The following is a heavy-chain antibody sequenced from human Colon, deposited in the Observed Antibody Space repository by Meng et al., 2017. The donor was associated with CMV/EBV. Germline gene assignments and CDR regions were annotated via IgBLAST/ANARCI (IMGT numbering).Heavy chain of an antibody. Sequence: QVQLVQSGAEVTKPGASVEVSCKASGYTFTSHGISWARQAPGQGLEWMGRINPSNGDTDYAQRFQGRVTMTRDTSITTAYMDLNWLNSDDTAVYYCARGDNRGHQTLRSWGQGALVTVSS. V-gene: IGHV1-2*06. CDR2: INPSNGDT. J-gene: IGHJ5*02. CDR3: ARGDNRGHQTLRS. CDR1: GYTFTSHG. D-gene: IGHD3-10*01.